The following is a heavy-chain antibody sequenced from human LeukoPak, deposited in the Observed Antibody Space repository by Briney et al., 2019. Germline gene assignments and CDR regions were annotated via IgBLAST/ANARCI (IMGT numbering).Heavy chain of an antibody. CDR3: ARRDVYNLFDY. Sequence: PGGSLRLSCAASGFTFSSYGMHWVRQAPGKGLEWVAVISYDGSNKYYADSVKGRFTISRDNSKDTLYLQMNSLRAEDTAVYCCARRDVYNLFDYWGQGTLVTVSS. J-gene: IGHJ4*02. CDR1: GFTFSSYG. V-gene: IGHV3-30*03. D-gene: IGHD5-24*01. CDR2: ISYDGSNK.